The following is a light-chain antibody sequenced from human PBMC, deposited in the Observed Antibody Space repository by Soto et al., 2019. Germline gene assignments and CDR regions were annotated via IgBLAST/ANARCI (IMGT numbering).Light chain of an antibody. J-gene: IGLJ3*02. CDR2: SNN. CDR1: SSNIGSLYD. CDR3: AAWDDSLNGPL. V-gene: IGLV1-44*01. Sequence: QSVLTQPPSVSGAPGQRVTISCTGSSSNIGSLYDVHWYQHLPGTAPTLLIYSNNQRPSGVPDRFSGSKSGTSASLAVNGLQSEDEADYYCAAWDDSLNGPLFGGGTKLTVL.